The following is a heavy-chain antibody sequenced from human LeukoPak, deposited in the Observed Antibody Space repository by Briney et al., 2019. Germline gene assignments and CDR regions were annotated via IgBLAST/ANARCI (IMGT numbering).Heavy chain of an antibody. CDR3: ARGAPASEYQLLPAYDESWFDP. D-gene: IGHD2-2*01. J-gene: IGHJ5*02. CDR2: INHSGST. V-gene: IGHV4-34*01. Sequence: PSETLSLTCAVYGGSFSGYYWSWIRQPPGKGLEWIGEINHSGSTNYNPSLKSRVTISVDTSKNQFSLKLSSVTAADTAVYYCARGAPASEYQLLPAYDESWFDPWGQGTLVTVSS. CDR1: GGSFSGYY.